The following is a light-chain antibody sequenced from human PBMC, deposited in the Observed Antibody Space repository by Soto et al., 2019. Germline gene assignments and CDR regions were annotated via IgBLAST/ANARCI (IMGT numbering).Light chain of an antibody. CDR2: GAS. CDR3: HQYGSSPYT. CDR1: QSVSSSD. V-gene: IGKV3-20*01. Sequence: EIALTQSPGTLSLSPGERATLSCRASQSVSSSDLAWYQQKPGQAPRLLIYGASSRATGIPDRFSGSGSGTDVTLTISRLEPEDFAVYYCHQYGSSPYTFGQGTKLAIK. J-gene: IGKJ2*01.